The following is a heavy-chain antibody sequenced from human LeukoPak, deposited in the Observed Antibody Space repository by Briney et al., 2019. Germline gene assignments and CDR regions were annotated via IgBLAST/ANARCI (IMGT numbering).Heavy chain of an antibody. CDR1: GYTFTGYY. V-gene: IGHV1-2*04. J-gene: IGHJ6*02. CDR2: INPNSGGT. CDR3: AREPVLLWFGECPRAGYYGMDV. D-gene: IGHD3-10*01. Sequence: ASVKVSCKASGYTFTGYYMHWVRQAPGQGLEWMGWINPNSGGTNYAQKFQGWVAMTRDTSISTAYMELSRLRSDDTAVYYCAREPVLLWFGECPRAGYYGMDVWGQGTTVTVSS.